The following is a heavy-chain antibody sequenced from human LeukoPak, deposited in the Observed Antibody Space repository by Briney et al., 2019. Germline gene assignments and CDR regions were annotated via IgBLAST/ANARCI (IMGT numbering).Heavy chain of an antibody. J-gene: IGHJ2*01. V-gene: IGHV4-34*01. CDR2: INHSGST. CDR3: ARGRRAPYFDL. CDR1: GGSFSGYY. Sequence: SETLSLTCAVYGGSFSGYYWSWIRQPPGKGLEWIGEINHSGSTNYNPSLKSRVTISVDTSKNQFSLKLSSVTAADTAVYCCARGRRAPYFDLWGRGTLVTVSS.